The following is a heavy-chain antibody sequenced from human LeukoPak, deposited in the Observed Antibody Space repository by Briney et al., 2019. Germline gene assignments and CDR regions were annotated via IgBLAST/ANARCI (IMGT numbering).Heavy chain of an antibody. Sequence: SETLSLTCTVSGGSISSYYWSWIRQPPGKGLEWIGYIYYSGSTNYNPSLKSRFTISVDTSKNQFSLKLSSVTAADTAVYYCARGPAWAYCGGDCPPRGAFDIRGQGTMVTVSS. V-gene: IGHV4-59*01. CDR1: GGSISSYY. CDR3: ARGPAWAYCGGDCPPRGAFDI. D-gene: IGHD2-21*02. J-gene: IGHJ3*02. CDR2: IYYSGST.